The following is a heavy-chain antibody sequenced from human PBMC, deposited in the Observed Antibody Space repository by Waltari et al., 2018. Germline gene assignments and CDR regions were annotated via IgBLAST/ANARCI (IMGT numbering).Heavy chain of an antibody. Sequence: QLQLQESGPGLVKPSETLSLTCTVSGGSISSSSYYWGWIRQPPGKGLEWIGSIYYTGSTYYNPSLKSRVTISVDTSKNQFSLKLSSVTAADTAVYYCASSGYCSSTSCYDYYYYMDVWGKGTTVTISS. V-gene: IGHV4-39*07. CDR3: ASSGYCSSTSCYDYYYYMDV. D-gene: IGHD2-2*01. CDR1: GGSISSSSYY. J-gene: IGHJ6*03. CDR2: IYYTGST.